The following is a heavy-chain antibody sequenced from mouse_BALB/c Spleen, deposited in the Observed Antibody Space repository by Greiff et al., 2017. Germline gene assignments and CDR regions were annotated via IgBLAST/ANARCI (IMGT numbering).Heavy chain of an antibody. Sequence: EVKLVESGGDLVKPGGSLKLSCAASGFTFSSYGMSWVRQTPDKRLEWVATISSGGSYTYYPDSVKGRFTISRDNAKNTLYLQMSSLKSEDTAMYYCARQKDIRSGRYYYGSRGDAMDYWGQGTSVTVSS. CDR2: ISSGGSYT. V-gene: IGHV5-6*01. CDR1: GFTFSSYG. D-gene: IGHD1-1*01. J-gene: IGHJ4*01. CDR3: ARQKDIRSGRYYYGSRGDAMDY.